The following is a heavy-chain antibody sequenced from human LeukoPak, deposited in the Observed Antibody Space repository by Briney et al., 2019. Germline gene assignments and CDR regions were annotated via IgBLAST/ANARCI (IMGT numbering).Heavy chain of an antibody. Sequence: GGSLRLSCAASGFTFSSYWMSWVRQAPGKGLEWVSYISSSGTSMYYADSVKGRFTISRDNAKNSLYLQMNSLRAEDTAVYYCARVLGIVGGWGQGTLVTVSS. V-gene: IGHV3-48*04. CDR1: GFTFSSYW. J-gene: IGHJ4*02. CDR3: ARVLGIVGG. D-gene: IGHD1-26*01. CDR2: ISSSGTSM.